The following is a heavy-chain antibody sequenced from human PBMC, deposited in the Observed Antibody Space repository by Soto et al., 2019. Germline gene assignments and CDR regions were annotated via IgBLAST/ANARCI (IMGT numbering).Heavy chain of an antibody. CDR1: GYSISRCYY. J-gene: IGHJ4*02. V-gene: IGHV4-38-2*01. D-gene: IGHD3-22*01. CDR3: ARRPVVVKTGPYKY. CDR2: ISYGGST. Sequence: PSETLASTCAVSGYSISRCYYWGWIRQPPWKGLEWIGSISYGGSTYYNPSLKSRLTIYVDTSKNQFSLNLNSVTAADTAVYYCARRPVVVKTGPYKYWGQATLVNVSS.